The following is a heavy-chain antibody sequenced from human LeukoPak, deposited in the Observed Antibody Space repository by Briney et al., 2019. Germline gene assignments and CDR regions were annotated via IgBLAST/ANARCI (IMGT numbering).Heavy chain of an antibody. CDR1: GGSISSGDYY. Sequence: PSETLSLTCTVSGGSISSGDYYWSWIRQPPGKGLEWIGYFYYSGSTYYNPSLKSRVTISVDTSKNQFSPKLSSVTAADTAVYYCARPYYYDSRIDPWGQGTLVTVSS. CDR3: ARPYYYDSRIDP. D-gene: IGHD3-22*01. J-gene: IGHJ5*02. CDR2: FYYSGST. V-gene: IGHV4-30-4*01.